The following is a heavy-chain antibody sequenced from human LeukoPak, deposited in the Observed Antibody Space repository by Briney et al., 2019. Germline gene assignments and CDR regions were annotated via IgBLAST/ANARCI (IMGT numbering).Heavy chain of an antibody. Sequence: SETLSLTCAVYGGSFSGYYWSWIRQPPGKGLEWIGEINHSGSTNYNPSLKSRVTISVDTSKNQFSMKLSSVTAADTAVYYCARNPPLRARFDCWGQGTLVTVSS. CDR1: GGSFSGYY. J-gene: IGHJ4*02. CDR2: INHSGST. CDR3: ARNPPLRARFDC. V-gene: IGHV4-34*01.